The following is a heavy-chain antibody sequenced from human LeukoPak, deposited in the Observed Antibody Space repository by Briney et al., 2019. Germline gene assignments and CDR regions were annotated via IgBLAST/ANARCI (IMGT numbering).Heavy chain of an antibody. CDR1: GGTFSSYA. D-gene: IGHD3-10*01. CDR3: ARKGWFGESYDREFDY. V-gene: IGHV1-69*05. CDR2: IIPIFDTA. J-gene: IGHJ4*02. Sequence: SVTVSCKASGGTFSSYAISWVRQAPGQGLEWMGGIIPIFDTANYAQKFQGRVTVTTDESTSTAYMELSSLRSEDTAVYYCARKGWFGESYDREFDYWGQGTLVTVSS.